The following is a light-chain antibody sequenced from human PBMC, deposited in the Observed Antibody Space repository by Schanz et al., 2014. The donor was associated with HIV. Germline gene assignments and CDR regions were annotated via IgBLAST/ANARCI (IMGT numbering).Light chain of an antibody. CDR3: QSYDSSLSVVV. Sequence: QSALTQPASVSGSPGQSITISCTGSSTDVGGYDLVSWYQQHPGQVPKLMIYGVDKRPSGVSHRFSGAKSGNTASLTISGLQAEDEADYYCQSYDSSLSVVVFGGGTKLTVL. V-gene: IGLV2-23*02. CDR1: STDVGGYDL. J-gene: IGLJ2*01. CDR2: GVD.